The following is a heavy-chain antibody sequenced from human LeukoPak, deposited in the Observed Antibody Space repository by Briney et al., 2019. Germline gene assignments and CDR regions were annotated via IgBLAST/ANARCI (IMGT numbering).Heavy chain of an antibody. Sequence: PSETLSLTCAVYGGSFSGYYWSWIRQPPGKGLEWIGEINHSGNTNSNPSLKSRVTMSVDTSKNQFSLKLSSLTAADTAVYYCARHHHDYGDYVGRLDWFDPWGQGTLVTVSS. CDR2: INHSGNT. D-gene: IGHD4-17*01. J-gene: IGHJ5*02. CDR3: ARHHHDYGDYVGRLDWFDP. CDR1: GGSFSGYY. V-gene: IGHV4-34*01.